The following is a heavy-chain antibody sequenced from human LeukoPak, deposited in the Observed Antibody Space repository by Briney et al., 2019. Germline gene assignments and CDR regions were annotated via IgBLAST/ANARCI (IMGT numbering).Heavy chain of an antibody. J-gene: IGHJ3*02. D-gene: IGHD3-22*01. Sequence: SETLSLTCTVSGASISSSTFSWGWIRQTPGRGLEWIGSIYYRGNIYYHASLKSRVTIAVENPKNHFSLKLNSVTAADTAAYYCARAHYYDSSGYYPGAFDIWGQGTMVTVSS. CDR3: ARAHYYDSSGYYPGAFDI. V-gene: IGHV4-39*07. CDR2: IYYRGNI. CDR1: GASISSSTFS.